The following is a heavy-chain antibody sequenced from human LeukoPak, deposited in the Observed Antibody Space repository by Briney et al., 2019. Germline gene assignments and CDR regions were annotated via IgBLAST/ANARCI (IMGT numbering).Heavy chain of an antibody. D-gene: IGHD6-13*01. CDR1: GGSISSGGYS. CDR2: IYHSGST. CDR3: ARGPRPQILIRVPYSSSWYWDY. Sequence: PSQTLSLTCAVSGGSISSGGYSWSWIRQPPGKGLEWIGYIYHSGSTYYNPSLKSRVTISVDTSKNQFSLKLSSVTAADTAVYYCARGPRPQILIRVPYSSSWYWDYWGQGTLVTVSS. V-gene: IGHV4-30-2*01. J-gene: IGHJ4*02.